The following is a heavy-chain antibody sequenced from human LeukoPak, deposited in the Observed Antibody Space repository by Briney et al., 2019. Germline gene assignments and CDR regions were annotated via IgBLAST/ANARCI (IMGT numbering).Heavy chain of an antibody. CDR1: GFTFSSSA. D-gene: IGHD6-19*01. CDR2: ISASGGST. Sequence: QAGGSLRLSCAASGFTFSSSAMSWVRQVPGKGLEWVSGISASGGSTSYADSVKGRFTISRDNSKSTLYLQMNSLRAEDTAVYYCARIVSGWSHPANWFDPWGQGTLVTVSS. J-gene: IGHJ5*02. V-gene: IGHV3-23*01. CDR3: ARIVSGWSHPANWFDP.